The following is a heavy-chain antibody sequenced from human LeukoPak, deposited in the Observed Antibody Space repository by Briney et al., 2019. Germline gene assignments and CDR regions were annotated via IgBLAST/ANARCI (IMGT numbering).Heavy chain of an antibody. D-gene: IGHD6-19*01. CDR2: ISYDGSNK. V-gene: IGHV3-30-3*01. CDR1: GFTFSSYA. CDR3: ARGHWQWLVPDFDY. J-gene: IGHJ4*02. Sequence: GGSLRLSCVASGFTFSSYAMHWVRQAPGKGLEWVAVISYDGSNKYYADSVKGRFTISRDNSKNTLYLQMNSLRAEDTAVYYCARGHWQWLVPDFDYWGQGTLVTVSS.